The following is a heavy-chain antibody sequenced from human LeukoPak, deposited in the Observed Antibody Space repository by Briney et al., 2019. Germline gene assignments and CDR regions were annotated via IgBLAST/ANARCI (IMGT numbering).Heavy chain of an antibody. D-gene: IGHD2-2*01. CDR3: ARGYCRSTSCHEPPLYGMDV. CDR2: ISTYSGNT. V-gene: IGHV1-18*04. CDR1: GYTFTNYG. Sequence: ASVKVSCKASGYTFTNYGFSWVRQAPGQGLEWMGWISTYSGNTNYAQQVQGRVTMTSDTSTSTVYMELRSLRSDDTAVYYCARGYCRSTSCHEPPLYGMDVWGQGTTVTVS. J-gene: IGHJ6*02.